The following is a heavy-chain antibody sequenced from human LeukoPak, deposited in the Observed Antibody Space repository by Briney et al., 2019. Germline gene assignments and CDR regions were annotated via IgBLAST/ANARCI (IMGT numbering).Heavy chain of an antibody. Sequence: PGGSLRLSCAASGFTFSSYAMSWVRQAPGKGLEWVSAISGRGVSTYYADSVKGRFTISRDNAKNSLYLQMNSLRAEDTAVYYCAREVQLERLGFGKEGSAFDYWGQGTLVTVSS. CDR2: ISGRGVST. J-gene: IGHJ4*02. D-gene: IGHD1-1*01. CDR1: GFTFSSYA. CDR3: AREVQLERLGFGKEGSAFDY. V-gene: IGHV3-23*01.